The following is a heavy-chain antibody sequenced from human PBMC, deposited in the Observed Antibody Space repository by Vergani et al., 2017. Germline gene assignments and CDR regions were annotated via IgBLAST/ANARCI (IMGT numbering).Heavy chain of an antibody. D-gene: IGHD6-25*01. V-gene: IGHV5-51*01. Sequence: EVQLVQSGAEVQKPGESLNISCQISGYSFTNYWIGWVRQMPGKGLEWMGIIHPADSDTRYSPSFQGQVTISVDKSISTAYQQRSSLRASDSAMYYCARRYGRARSGSKYFDYWGQGTLVTVSS. CDR3: ARRYGRARSGSKYFDY. CDR1: GYSFTNYW. CDR2: IHPADSDT. J-gene: IGHJ4*02.